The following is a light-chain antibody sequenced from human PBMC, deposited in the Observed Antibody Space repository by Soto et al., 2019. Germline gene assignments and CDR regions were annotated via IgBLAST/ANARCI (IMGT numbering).Light chain of an antibody. J-gene: IGLJ2*01. Sequence: QSALTQPASVSGSPGQSITISCTGTSSDVGSYDLVSWYQQHPDKAPKLLLFEVSKRPSGVSIRFSGSKSGNTASLTISGLQPEDEADYYCCSEETPRLFGGGTKLTVL. V-gene: IGLV2-23*02. CDR1: SSDVGSYDL. CDR3: CSEETPRL. CDR2: EVS.